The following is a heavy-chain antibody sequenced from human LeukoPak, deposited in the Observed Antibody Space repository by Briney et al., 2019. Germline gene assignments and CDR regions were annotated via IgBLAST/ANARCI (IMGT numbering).Heavy chain of an antibody. CDR2: THPSGNT. CDR3: ARKAPKKGWFDP. Sequence: SETLSLTCTVSGASNNSYYWSWIRQPPGKGLEWIGYTHPSGNTNYSPSLKSRVTISMDTSTNQFSLKVRSVTAADTAVYYCARKAPKKGWFDPWGQGTLVTASS. CDR1: GASNNSYY. V-gene: IGHV4-4*09. J-gene: IGHJ5*02.